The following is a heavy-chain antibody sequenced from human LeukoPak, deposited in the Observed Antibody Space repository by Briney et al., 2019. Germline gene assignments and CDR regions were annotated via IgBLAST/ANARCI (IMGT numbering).Heavy chain of an antibody. CDR3: ASGPGDYYDSSGYGDY. Sequence: ASVKVSCKASGYTFTSYARHWVRQAPGQRLEWMGWINAGNGNTKYSQKFQGRVTITRDTSASTAYMELSSLRSEDTAVYYCASGPGDYYDSSGYGDYWGQGTLVTVSS. D-gene: IGHD3-22*01. CDR2: INAGNGNT. V-gene: IGHV1-3*01. J-gene: IGHJ4*02. CDR1: GYTFTSYA.